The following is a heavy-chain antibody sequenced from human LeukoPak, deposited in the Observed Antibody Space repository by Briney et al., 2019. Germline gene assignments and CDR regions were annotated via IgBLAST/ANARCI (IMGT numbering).Heavy chain of an antibody. CDR3: ARTPQGDDYGDYAADY. J-gene: IGHJ4*02. Sequence: NPSETLSLTCTVSGGSMSSSVYHWGWIRQPPGKGLEWIGEVNHSGTTNYNPSLKSRVTISVDKSKMEFSLKLTSVTAADTAVYYCARTPQGDDYGDYAADYWGQGTQVTVSS. CDR2: VNHSGTT. D-gene: IGHD4-17*01. V-gene: IGHV4-39*07. CDR1: GGSMSSSVYH.